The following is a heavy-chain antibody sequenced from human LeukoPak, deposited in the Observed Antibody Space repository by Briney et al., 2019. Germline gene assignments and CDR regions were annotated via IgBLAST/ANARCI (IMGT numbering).Heavy chain of an antibody. D-gene: IGHD1-26*01. V-gene: IGHV4-39*07. CDR2: FYYSGGT. Sequence: PSETLSLTCTVSVGSITYSNYYWGWIRQTPGERLEWIGSFYYSGGTFYNPSLKSRVTIAADTSKNQFSLKLASVTAADTAVYYCAASGADQYYYYTDVWGKGTTVTVSS. J-gene: IGHJ6*03. CDR1: VGSITYSNYY. CDR3: AASGADQYYYYTDV.